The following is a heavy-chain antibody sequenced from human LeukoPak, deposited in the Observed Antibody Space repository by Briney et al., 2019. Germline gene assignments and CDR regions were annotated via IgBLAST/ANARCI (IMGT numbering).Heavy chain of an antibody. CDR3: ARGGDYGDFDY. V-gene: IGHV4-61*08. Sequence: PSETLSLTCTVSGGSISSGDYYWSWIRQPPGKGLEWIGYIYYSGSTNYNPSLKSRVTISVDTSKNQFSLKLSSVTAADTAVYYCARGGDYGDFDYWGQGTLVTVSS. CDR1: GGSISSGDYY. J-gene: IGHJ4*02. CDR2: IYYSGST. D-gene: IGHD4-17*01.